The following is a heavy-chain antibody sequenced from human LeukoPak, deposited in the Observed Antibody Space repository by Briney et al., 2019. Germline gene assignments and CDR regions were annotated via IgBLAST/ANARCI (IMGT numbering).Heavy chain of an antibody. CDR2: MNPNSGNT. D-gene: IGHD6-13*01. J-gene: IGHJ4*02. V-gene: IGHV1-8*03. CDR1: GYTFTSYD. Sequence: ASVTASCKASGYTFTSYDINWVRQATGQGVEWMGWMNPNSGNTGYAQKFQGRETITRNTSIRTAYMELSSLRSEDTAVYYCARLAGSGPDYWGQGTLVTVSS. CDR3: ARLAGSGPDY.